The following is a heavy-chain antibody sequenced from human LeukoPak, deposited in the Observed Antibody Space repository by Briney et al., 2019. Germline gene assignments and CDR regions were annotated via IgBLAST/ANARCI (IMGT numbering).Heavy chain of an antibody. V-gene: IGHV4-59*01. CDR2: IYYSGST. J-gene: IGHJ4*02. Sequence: PSETLSLTCTVSGGSISSYYWSWIRQPPGKGLEWIGYIYYSGSTNYNPSLKSRVTISVDTPKNQFSLKLSSVTAADTAVYYCATFHYDYGHYYFDYWGQGTLVTVSS. D-gene: IGHD4-17*01. CDR3: ATFHYDYGHYYFDY. CDR1: GGSISSYY.